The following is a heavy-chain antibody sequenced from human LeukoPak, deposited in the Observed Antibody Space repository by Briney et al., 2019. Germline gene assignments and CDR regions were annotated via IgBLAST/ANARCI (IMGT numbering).Heavy chain of an antibody. J-gene: IGHJ4*02. CDR1: EFSLNTGGVG. V-gene: IGHV2-5*01. CDR3: AHRDILTGYFDN. Sequence: SGPTLVNPTYTFTLTCSFSEFSLNTGGVGVGWILHPPGEALGWLTVIHWNDDKHYRPSLQTRLTNTTDTSNTLVVLTMTEMDPVDTATYYCAHRDILTGYFDNWGEGILVIVSS. CDR2: IHWNDDK. D-gene: IGHD3-9*01.